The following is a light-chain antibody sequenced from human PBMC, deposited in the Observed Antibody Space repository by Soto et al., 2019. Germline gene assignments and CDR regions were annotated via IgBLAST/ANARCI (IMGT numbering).Light chain of an antibody. V-gene: IGKV1-39*01. CDR3: RQSYSSPYT. CDR1: QRITTY. CDR2: TAA. Sequence: HMTQSPSSLSASVGDRVTITCRASQRITTYLNWYQQKPGKAPKLLISTAATLQGGVPSRFSDSGSGTDFTLTITTLQPEDFATYFCRQSYSSPYTCGQGTKLEIK. J-gene: IGKJ2*01.